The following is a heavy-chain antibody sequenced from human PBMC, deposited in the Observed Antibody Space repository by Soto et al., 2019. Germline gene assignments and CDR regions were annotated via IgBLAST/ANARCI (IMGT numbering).Heavy chain of an antibody. V-gene: IGHV1-2*02. CDR3: ARGLLLRGELDGYNCDY. CDR2: INPNSGGT. D-gene: IGHD5-12*01. J-gene: IGHJ4*02. Sequence: ASVKVSCKASGYSFTGYYMHWVRQAPGRGLEWMGWINPNSGGTNYAQKFQGRVTMTRDTSISTAYIELSRLRSDDTAMYYCARGLLLRGELDGYNCDYWGQGTLVTVSS. CDR1: GYSFTGYY.